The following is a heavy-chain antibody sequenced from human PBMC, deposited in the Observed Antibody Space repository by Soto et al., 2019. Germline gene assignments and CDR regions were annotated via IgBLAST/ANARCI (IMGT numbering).Heavy chain of an antibody. CDR1: GFTFSIYA. V-gene: IGHV3-23*01. CDR2: LSGSGDSA. D-gene: IGHD6-13*01. CDR3: AKELTPGYSSSWYTKALDY. J-gene: IGHJ4*02. Sequence: EVQLLESGGGLVQPGGSRRLSCAASGFTFSIYAMSWVRQAPGKGLEWVSALSGSGDSAYYADSVKGRFTISRYNSKNTLYLQMNSLRAEDTAVYYCAKELTPGYSSSWYTKALDYWGQGTLVTVS.